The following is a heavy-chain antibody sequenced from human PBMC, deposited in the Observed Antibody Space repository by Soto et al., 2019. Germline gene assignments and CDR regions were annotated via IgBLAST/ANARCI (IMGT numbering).Heavy chain of an antibody. V-gene: IGHV5-51*01. D-gene: IGHD3-10*01. Sequence: GESLKISCNGSGYDFSRHWIAWVRQKPGKGLEWMVIVYPGDSETRYSPSFQGQVTMSADKSTDTAYLQRSSRKASATAMYYCAKSEVLAIWGQGTMVTVSS. CDR3: AKSEVLAI. CDR1: GYDFSRHW. CDR2: VYPGDSET. J-gene: IGHJ3*02.